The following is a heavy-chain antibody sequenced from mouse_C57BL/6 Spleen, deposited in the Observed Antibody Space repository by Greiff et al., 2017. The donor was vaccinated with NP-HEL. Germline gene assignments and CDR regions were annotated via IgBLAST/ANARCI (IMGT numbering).Heavy chain of an antibody. J-gene: IGHJ2*01. CDR1: GYTFTSYW. Sequence: QVQLQQPGAELVRPGSSVKLSCKASGYTFTSYWMHWVKQRPIQGLEWIGNIDPSDSETHYNQKFKDKATLTEDKSSSTAYMQLSSLTSEDSAVYYCASGATVVFDYWGQGTTLTVSS. V-gene: IGHV1-52*01. D-gene: IGHD1-1*01. CDR3: ASGATVVFDY. CDR2: IDPSDSET.